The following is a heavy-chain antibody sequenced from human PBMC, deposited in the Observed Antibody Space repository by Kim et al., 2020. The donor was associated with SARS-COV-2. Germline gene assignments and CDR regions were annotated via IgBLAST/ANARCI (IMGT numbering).Heavy chain of an antibody. CDR2: INSDGVDT. CDR1: GFTFSNYW. Sequence: GGSLRLSCEASGFTFSNYWMNWVCQGPGKGLVWVSRINSDGVDTHYADSVKGRFTISRDNAENTLHLQLNSLGVEDTAIYYCARGTFQQGFDPWGQGTLVTVSS. V-gene: IGHV3-74*01. CDR3: ARGTFQQGFDP. J-gene: IGHJ5*02.